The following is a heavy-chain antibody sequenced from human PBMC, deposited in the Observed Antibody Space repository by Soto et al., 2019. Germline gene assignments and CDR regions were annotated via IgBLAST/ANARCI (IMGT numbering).Heavy chain of an antibody. Sequence: EVQLVESGGGLVKPGGSLRLSCAASGFTFTNAWMNWVRQAPGKGLEWVGLIRSTPDGGTADYAVSVKGRFTISRDDSKSTLYLQMNRLSIEDTAVYYCMGHPDCWGQGTLVTVSS. J-gene: IGHJ4*02. CDR2: IRSTPDGGTA. V-gene: IGHV3-15*07. CDR1: GFTFTNAW. D-gene: IGHD3-16*01. CDR3: MGHPDC.